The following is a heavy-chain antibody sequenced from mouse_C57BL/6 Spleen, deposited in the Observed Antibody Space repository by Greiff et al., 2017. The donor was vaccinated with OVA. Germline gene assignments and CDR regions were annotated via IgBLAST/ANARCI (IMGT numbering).Heavy chain of an antibody. D-gene: IGHD2-4*01. CDR1: GYSFTDYN. CDR2: INPNYGTT. CDR3: AREFYYDYDEAMDY. J-gene: IGHJ4*01. Sequence: VQLQQSGPELVKPGASVKISCKASGYSFTDYNMHWVKQSNGKSLEWIGVINPNYGTTSYNQKFKGKATLTVDQSSSTAYMQLNSLTSEDSAVYYCAREFYYDYDEAMDYWGQGTSVTVSS. V-gene: IGHV1-39*01.